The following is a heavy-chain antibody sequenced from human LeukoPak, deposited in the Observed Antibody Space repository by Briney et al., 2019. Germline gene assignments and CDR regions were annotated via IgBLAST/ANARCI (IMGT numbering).Heavy chain of an antibody. V-gene: IGHV4-34*01. CDR1: GGSFSGYY. D-gene: IGHD3-10*01. CDR2: INHSGST. J-gene: IGHJ4*02. CDR3: AXGXHYXGSGXXYYFDY. Sequence: PSETLSLTCAVYGGSFSGYYWSWIRQPPGKGLEWIGEINHSGSTNYNPSLKSRVTISVDTSRNQFSLKLSSVTAADTGFYYCAXGXHYXGSGXXYYFDYXGQGTLVTVSS.